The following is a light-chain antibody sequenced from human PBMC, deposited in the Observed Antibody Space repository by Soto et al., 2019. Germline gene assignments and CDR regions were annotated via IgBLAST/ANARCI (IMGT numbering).Light chain of an antibody. CDR3: QSYDSSLSGVV. Sequence: QSVVTQPPSVSGAPGQRVTISCTGSSSNIGAGYDVHWYQQLPGTAPKLLIYGNYNRPSGVPDRISGSKSGTSASLANTGLQADDEADYYCQSYDSSLSGVVFGGGTKLTVL. V-gene: IGLV1-40*01. CDR2: GNY. CDR1: SSNIGAGYD. J-gene: IGLJ2*01.